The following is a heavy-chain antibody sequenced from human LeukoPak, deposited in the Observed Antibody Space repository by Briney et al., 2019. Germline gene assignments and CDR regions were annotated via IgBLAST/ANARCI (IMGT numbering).Heavy chain of an antibody. CDR3: ARQDRFRTFAI. D-gene: IGHD1-14*01. CDR2: ISTYNSNT. CDR1: AYSFTNYG. V-gene: IGHV1-18*01. J-gene: IGHJ3*02. Sequence: ASVKVSCKTSAYSFTNYGITWVRQAPGQGLEWMGWISTYNSNTNYAQKFQGRVTMTTDTSTSTAYMELRSLRSDDTAVYYCARQDRFRTFAIWGQGTMVTVSS.